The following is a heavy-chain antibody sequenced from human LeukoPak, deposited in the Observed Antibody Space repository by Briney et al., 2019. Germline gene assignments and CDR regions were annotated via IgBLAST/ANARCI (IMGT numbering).Heavy chain of an antibody. CDR2: ISCDGSNK. CDR1: GFTFSSYG. J-gene: IGHJ6*02. CDR3: AKDLFHGSGDQNGMDV. Sequence: GRSLRLSCAASGFTFSSYGMHWVRQAPGKGLEWVAVISCDGSNKYYADSVKGRFTISRDNSKNTLYLQMNSLRAEDTAVYYCAKDLFHGSGDQNGMDVWGQGTTVTVSS. V-gene: IGHV3-30*18. D-gene: IGHD3-10*01.